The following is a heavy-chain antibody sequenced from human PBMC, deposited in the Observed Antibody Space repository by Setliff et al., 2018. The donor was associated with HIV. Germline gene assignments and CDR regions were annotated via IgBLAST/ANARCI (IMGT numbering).Heavy chain of an antibody. CDR2: VNPSGGSI. Sequence: ASVKVSCKASGYTFSNYCIHWVRQAPGQGLEWLGMVNPSGGSIAYAQKFQGRVTMTRDTSTNTVYMDLSGLRSDDTAVYYCARDRTAGYNYDYGYWGQGTLVTVS. D-gene: IGHD3-16*01. CDR1: GYTFSNYC. V-gene: IGHV1-46*01. J-gene: IGHJ4*02. CDR3: ARDRTAGYNYDYGY.